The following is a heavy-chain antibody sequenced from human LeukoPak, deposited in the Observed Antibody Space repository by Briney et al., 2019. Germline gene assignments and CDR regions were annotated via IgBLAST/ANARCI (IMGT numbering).Heavy chain of an antibody. CDR3: ARVMTTVTKFDS. Sequence: ASVTVSFTGSGYSFKVYDMHWGRQAPGQGLGWMGWVNPNNGVRNYSQKFHGRGTLTSDTSITTVYMVLDSLTSDDTAMYFCARVMTTVTKFDSWGQGTLVTVSS. CDR2: VNPNNGVR. J-gene: IGHJ4*02. D-gene: IGHD4-17*01. CDR1: GYSFKVYD. V-gene: IGHV1-2*02.